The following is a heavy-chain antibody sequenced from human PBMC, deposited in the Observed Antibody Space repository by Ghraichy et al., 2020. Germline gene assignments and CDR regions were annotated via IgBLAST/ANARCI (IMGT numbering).Heavy chain of an antibody. Sequence: GGSLRLSCAASGFSFSTYGMGWVRQAPGKGLELVSAISGSGASPYYVDSVKGRFTISRDNSKNTLYLRMDSLRVEDTAVYYCAKPSEQWLIHWYSDVWGRGTLVTVSS. J-gene: IGHJ2*01. CDR2: ISGSGASP. CDR1: GFSFSTYG. D-gene: IGHD6-19*01. CDR3: AKPSEQWLIHWYSDV. V-gene: IGHV3-23*01.